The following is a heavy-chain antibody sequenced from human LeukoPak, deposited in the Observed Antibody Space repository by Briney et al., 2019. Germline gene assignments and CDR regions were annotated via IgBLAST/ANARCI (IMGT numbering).Heavy chain of an antibody. CDR1: GGSISSGSYY. CDR2: IYTSGST. D-gene: IGHD4-23*01. V-gene: IGHV4-61*02. CDR3: ATGMGYSGNSALDY. J-gene: IGHJ4*02. Sequence: SETLSPTCTVSGGSISSGSYYWNWIRQPAGKGLEWIGRIYTSGSTNYNPSLKSRVTISVDTSKNQFSLKVNSVTAADTAVYYCATGMGYSGNSALDYWGQGTPVTVSS.